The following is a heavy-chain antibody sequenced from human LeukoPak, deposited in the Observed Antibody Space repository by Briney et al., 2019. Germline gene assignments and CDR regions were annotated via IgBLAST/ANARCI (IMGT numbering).Heavy chain of an antibody. V-gene: IGHV3-48*03. D-gene: IGHD4-23*01. Sequence: GGSLRLSCAASGFTFSSYEMNWVRQAPGKGLEWVSYISSSGSTIYYADSVKGRFTISRDNAKNSLYLQMNSLRAEDTAVYYCARDGDYGGNPGWVDYWGQGTLVTVSP. CDR1: GFTFSSYE. J-gene: IGHJ4*02. CDR2: ISSSGSTI. CDR3: ARDGDYGGNPGWVDY.